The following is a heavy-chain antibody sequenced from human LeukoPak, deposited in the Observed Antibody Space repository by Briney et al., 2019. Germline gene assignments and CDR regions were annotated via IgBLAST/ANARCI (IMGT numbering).Heavy chain of an antibody. J-gene: IGHJ4*02. CDR2: IITIFGTA. Sequence: SVKVSCKASGGTFSSYAISWVRQAPGQGLEWMGGIITIFGTANYAQKFQGRVTITTDESTSTAYMELSSLRSEDTAVYYCARMSIAAHPGDYWGQGTLVTVSS. V-gene: IGHV1-69*05. CDR1: GGTFSSYA. CDR3: ARMSIAAHPGDY. D-gene: IGHD6-6*01.